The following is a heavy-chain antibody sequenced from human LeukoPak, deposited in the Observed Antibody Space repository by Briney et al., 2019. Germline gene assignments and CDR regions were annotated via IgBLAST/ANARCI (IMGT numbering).Heavy chain of an antibody. CDR2: LDVEDGES. CDR1: GYRLSELS. D-gene: IGHD2-2*01. V-gene: IGHV1-24*01. Sequence: ASVKVSCKVSGYRLSELSMHWARQAPGKGLEWMGGLDVEDGESIYAQKFQGRVIMTEDTSTDTAYMELSSLRSEDTAVYYCATEATSPDYNYYMDVWGKGTTVTVSS. CDR3: ATEATSPDYNYYMDV. J-gene: IGHJ6*03.